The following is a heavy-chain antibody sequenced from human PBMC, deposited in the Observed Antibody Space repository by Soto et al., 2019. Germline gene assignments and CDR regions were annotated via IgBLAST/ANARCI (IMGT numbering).Heavy chain of an antibody. CDR1: GFTFSSYG. CDR3: AKSVVVTAMGRQPIWGLHEY. D-gene: IGHD2-21*02. CDR2: ISYDGSNK. V-gene: IGHV3-30*18. J-gene: IGHJ4*02. Sequence: PGGSLRLSCAASGFTFSSYGMHWVRQAPGKGLEWVAVISYDGSNKYCADSVKGRFTISRDNSKNTLYLQMNSLRAEDTAVYYCAKSVVVTAMGRQPIWGLHEYWGQGTLVTVSS.